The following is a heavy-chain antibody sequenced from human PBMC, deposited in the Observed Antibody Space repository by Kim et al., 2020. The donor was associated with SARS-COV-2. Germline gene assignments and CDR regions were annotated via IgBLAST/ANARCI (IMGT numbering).Heavy chain of an antibody. CDR1: GGSFSGYY. CDR3: ARGRVTSITMVRGPNGQLFVY. J-gene: IGHJ4*01. D-gene: IGHD3-10*01. Sequence: SETLSLTCAVYGGSFSGYYWSWIRQPPGKGLEWIGEINHSGSTNYNPSLKSRVTISVDTSKNQFSLKLSSVTAADTAVYYCARGRVTSITMVRGPNGQLFVYWGQEPWSPSPQ. V-gene: IGHV4-34*01. CDR2: INHSGST.